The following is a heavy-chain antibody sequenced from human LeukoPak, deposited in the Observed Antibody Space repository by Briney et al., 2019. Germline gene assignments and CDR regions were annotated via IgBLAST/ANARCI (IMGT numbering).Heavy chain of an antibody. CDR1: GFTFSDYG. CDR3: ARAYSRESGYDFVFGY. V-gene: IGHV3-33*01. Sequence: GGSLRLSYAASGFTFSDYGMHWVRQAPGKGLEWVAVIRYDGSTIYYADSVKGRFTISRDDSKKTLYLQMDSLRAEDTAVYYCARAYSRESGYDFVFGYWGQGTLVTVSS. CDR2: IRYDGSTI. D-gene: IGHD5-12*01. J-gene: IGHJ4*02.